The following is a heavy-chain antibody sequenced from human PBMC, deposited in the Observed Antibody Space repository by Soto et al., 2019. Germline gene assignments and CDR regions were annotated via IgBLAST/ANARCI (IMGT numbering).Heavy chain of an antibody. J-gene: IGHJ4*02. CDR1: GGTFSSYA. D-gene: IGHD5-18*01. CDR3: ARGWDTAMVNFVY. Sequence: SVKVSCKASGGTFSSYAISWVRQAPGQGLEWMGGIIPIFGTANYAQKIQGRVTITADESTSTAYMELSSLRSEDTAVYYCARGWDTAMVNFVYWGQGTLVTVSS. CDR2: IIPIFGTA. V-gene: IGHV1-69*13.